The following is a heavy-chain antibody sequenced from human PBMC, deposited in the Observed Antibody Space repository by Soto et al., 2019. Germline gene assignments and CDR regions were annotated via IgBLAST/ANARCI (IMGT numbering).Heavy chain of an antibody. CDR3: TGRVATTIDY. V-gene: IGHV4-30-4*01. CDR1: GGSISSGDYY. CDR2: IYYSGST. J-gene: IGHJ4*02. Sequence: SETLSLTCTVSGGSISSGDYYWSWIRQPPGKGLEWIGYIYYSGSTYYNPSLKSRVTISVDTSKNQFSLKLSSVTAADTAVYYCTGRVATTIDYWGQGTLVTVSS. D-gene: IGHD5-12*01.